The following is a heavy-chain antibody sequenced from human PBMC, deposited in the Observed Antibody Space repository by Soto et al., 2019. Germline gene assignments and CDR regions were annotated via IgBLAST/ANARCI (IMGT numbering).Heavy chain of an antibody. D-gene: IGHD3-3*01. CDR2: LSTDGRTS. Sequence: QVHLVESGGGVVQPGRSLRLSCSASGFAFSSYNMQWVRQAPGKGPEWLAILSTDGRTSYYADSLRGRFTISRDNSRNTLFLQMNILRADDTAVYYCARDFEWNFDYWGQGTLVTGSP. V-gene: IGHV3-30*03. J-gene: IGHJ4*02. CDR1: GFAFSSYN. CDR3: ARDFEWNFDY.